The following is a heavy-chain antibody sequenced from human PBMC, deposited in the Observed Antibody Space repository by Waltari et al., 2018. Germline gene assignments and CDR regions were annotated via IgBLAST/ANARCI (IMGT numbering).Heavy chain of an antibody. CDR3: AKDRSGYDNYFDY. D-gene: IGHD5-12*01. V-gene: IGHV3-30*02. Sequence: QVQLVESGGGVVQPGGSLRLSCAASGFPFSSYGMHWVRQAPGKGLEWVAFIRYDGSNKYYADSVKGRFTISRDNSKNTLYLQMNSLRAEDTAVYYCAKDRSGYDNYFDYWGQGTLVTVSS. CDR2: IRYDGSNK. CDR1: GFPFSSYG. J-gene: IGHJ4*02.